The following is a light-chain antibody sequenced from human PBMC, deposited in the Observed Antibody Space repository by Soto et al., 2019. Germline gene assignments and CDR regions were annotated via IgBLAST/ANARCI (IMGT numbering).Light chain of an antibody. V-gene: IGLV2-14*03. CDR1: SSDVGGYNS. CDR2: DVS. J-gene: IGLJ2*01. CDR3: SSYTSSSTV. Sequence: QSALTQPASVFGSPGQSITISCTGTSSDVGGYNSVSWYQHHPGKAPKLMIYDVSTRPSGVSNRFSGSKSGNTASLTISGLQAGDEADYYCSSYTSSSTVFGGGTKLTVL.